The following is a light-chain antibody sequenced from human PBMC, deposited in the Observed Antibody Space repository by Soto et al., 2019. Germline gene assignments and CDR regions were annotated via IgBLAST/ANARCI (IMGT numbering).Light chain of an antibody. CDR1: QTINRN. CDR2: GVS. CDR3: QQYENWPRT. V-gene: IGKV3-15*01. Sequence: EIVMTQSPATLSVFPGERAALSYRASQTINRNLAWYQHQPGQAPRFLLYGVSTRATGIPARFSGSGFGTDFTLTISGLQSEDFAVYFCQQYENWPRTFGQGTKVV. J-gene: IGKJ1*01.